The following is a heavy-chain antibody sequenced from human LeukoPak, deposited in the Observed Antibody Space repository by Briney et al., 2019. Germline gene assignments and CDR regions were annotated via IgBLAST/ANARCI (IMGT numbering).Heavy chain of an antibody. CDR1: GGTFSSYA. D-gene: IGHD3-22*01. Sequence: ASVKVSCKASGGTFSSYAINWVRQATGQGLEWMGWMNPNSGNTGYAQKFQGRVTMTRNTSISTAYMELSSLRSEDTAVYYCARVTYDSSGYYYFDYWDQGTLVTVSS. J-gene: IGHJ4*02. CDR2: MNPNSGNT. CDR3: ARVTYDSSGYYYFDY. V-gene: IGHV1-8*02.